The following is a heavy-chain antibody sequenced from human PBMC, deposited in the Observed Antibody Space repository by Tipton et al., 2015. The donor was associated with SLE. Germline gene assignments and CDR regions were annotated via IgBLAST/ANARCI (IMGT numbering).Heavy chain of an antibody. J-gene: IGHJ5*02. V-gene: IGHV4-4*07. CDR2: IYTSGST. D-gene: IGHD3-3*01. CDR1: GGSISSYY. CDR3: AREHGDIYDFGWFDP. Sequence: TLSLTCTVSGGSISSYYWSWIRQPAGKGLEWIGHIYTSGSTNYNPSLKSRVTISVDTSKNKFSLKLSSVTAADTAVYYCAREHGDIYDFGWFDPWGQGTLVTVSS.